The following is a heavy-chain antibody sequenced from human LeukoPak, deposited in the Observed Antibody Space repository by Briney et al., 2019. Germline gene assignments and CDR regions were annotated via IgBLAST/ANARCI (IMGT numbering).Heavy chain of an antibody. CDR2: ISAYNGNT. Sequence: ASVKVSCKASGYTFTSYYMHWVRQAPGQGLEWMGWISAYNGNTNYAQKLQGRVTMTTDTSTSTAYMELRSLRSDDAAVYYCAREDYSNYYYYGMDVWGQGTTVTVSS. D-gene: IGHD4-4*01. V-gene: IGHV1-18*04. J-gene: IGHJ6*02. CDR3: AREDYSNYYYYGMDV. CDR1: GYTFTSYY.